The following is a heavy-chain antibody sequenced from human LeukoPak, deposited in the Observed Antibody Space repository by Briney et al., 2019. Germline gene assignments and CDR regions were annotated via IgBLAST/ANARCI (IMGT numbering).Heavy chain of an antibody. CDR1: GYTFTSYA. CDR3: ARYSGSYNAFDI. D-gene: IGHD1-26*01. V-gene: IGHV1-3*01. Sequence: ASVKVSCKASGYTFTSYAMHWVRQAPGQRLEWTGWINAGNGNTKYSQKFQGRVTITRDTSASTAYMELSSLRSEDTAVYYCARYSGSYNAFDIWGQGTMVTVPS. J-gene: IGHJ3*02. CDR2: INAGNGNT.